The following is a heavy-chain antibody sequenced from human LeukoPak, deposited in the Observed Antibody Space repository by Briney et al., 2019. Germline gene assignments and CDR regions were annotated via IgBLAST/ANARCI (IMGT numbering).Heavy chain of an antibody. CDR1: GGTFSSYA. Sequence: SVKVSCKASGGTFSSYAISWVRQAPGQGLEWMGRIIPILGIANYAQKFQGRVTITADKSTSTAYMELSSLRSEDTAVYYCARERTTGAVAGMDYYYYGMDVWGQGTTVTVSS. J-gene: IGHJ6*02. V-gene: IGHV1-69*04. D-gene: IGHD6-19*01. CDR3: ARERTTGAVAGMDYYYYGMDV. CDR2: IIPILGIA.